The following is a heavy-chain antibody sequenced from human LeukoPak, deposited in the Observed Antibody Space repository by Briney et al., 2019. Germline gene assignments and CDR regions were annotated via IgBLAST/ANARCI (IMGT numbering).Heavy chain of an antibody. CDR2: ISGSGDNT. J-gene: IGHJ4*02. V-gene: IGHV3-23*01. D-gene: IGHD3-16*01. Sequence: GGSLRLSCAASGFTFSSYAMSWVRQAPGKGLEWVSGISGSGDNTHYADSVKGRFTLSSDSSRNTVYLQLNNLRVEDTAIYYCARASWVSSTDAVRWGQGTLVTVSS. CDR3: ARASWVSSTDAVR. CDR1: GFTFSSYA.